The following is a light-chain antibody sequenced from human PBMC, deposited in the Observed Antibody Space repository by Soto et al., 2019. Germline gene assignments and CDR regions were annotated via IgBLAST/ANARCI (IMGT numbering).Light chain of an antibody. J-gene: IGKJ5*01. CDR2: GAS. CDR1: QSVSSSY. V-gene: IGKV3D-20*02. Sequence: EIVLTQSPGTLSLSPGERATLSCRASQSVSSSYLAWYQQKPGQAPRLLISGASSRATGIPDRFSGSGSGTDFTLTISSLEPEDFAVYYCQQRSNWPLITFGQGTRLEIK. CDR3: QQRSNWPLIT.